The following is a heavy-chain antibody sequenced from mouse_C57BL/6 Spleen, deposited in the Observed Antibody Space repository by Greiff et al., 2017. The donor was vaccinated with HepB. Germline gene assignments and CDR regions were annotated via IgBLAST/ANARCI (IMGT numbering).Heavy chain of an antibody. CDR1: GYTFTSYW. V-gene: IGHV1-55*01. CDR2: IYPGSGST. CDR3: AREGRNYYAMDY. J-gene: IGHJ4*01. Sequence: VQLQQPGAELVKPGASVKMSCKASGYTFTSYWITWVKQRPGQGLEWIGDIYPGSGSTNYNEKFKSKATLTGDTSSSTAYMQLSSLTSEDSAVYYCAREGRNYYAMDYWGQGTSVTVSS. D-gene: IGHD1-1*01.